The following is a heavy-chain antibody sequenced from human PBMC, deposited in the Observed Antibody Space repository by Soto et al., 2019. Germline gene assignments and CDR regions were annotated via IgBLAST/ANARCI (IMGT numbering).Heavy chain of an antibody. V-gene: IGHV1-69*01. J-gene: IGHJ4*01. Sequence: QVQLVQSGAEVKKPGSSVKVSCKASGGTFSSYAISWVRQAPGQGLEWMGGIIPIFGTANYAQKFHGRVTITADESTSTAYMELSSLRSEDTAVYYCARSAGSYPDSYYFDYWGHGTLVTVSS. CDR2: IIPIFGTA. CDR1: GGTFSSYA. D-gene: IGHD1-26*01. CDR3: ARSAGSYPDSYYFDY.